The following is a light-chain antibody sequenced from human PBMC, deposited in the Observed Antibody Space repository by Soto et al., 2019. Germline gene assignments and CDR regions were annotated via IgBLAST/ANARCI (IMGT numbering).Light chain of an antibody. CDR1: QSVSSY. CDR3: QQYDNLPPTWT. J-gene: IGKJ1*01. Sequence: EIVLTQSPATLSLSPGERATLSCRASQSVSSYLAWYQQKPGQAPRLLIYDASNRATGIPSRFSGGGSGTHFTFTISNLQPEDIATYYCQQYDNLPPTWTFGQGTKVEIE. V-gene: IGKV3-11*01. CDR2: DAS.